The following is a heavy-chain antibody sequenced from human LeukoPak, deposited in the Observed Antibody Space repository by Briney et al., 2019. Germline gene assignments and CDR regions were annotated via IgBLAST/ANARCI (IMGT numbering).Heavy chain of an antibody. CDR2: ISWNGVTT. Sequence: PGGSLRLSCAASAFTCDDYTMHWVRQAQGQGLEWVSLISWNGVTTYYADAVKGRFTISRDDSKNSLYLQMNSLRSEDTALYYCAQERGTSGYFDYWGQGTLVTVSS. J-gene: IGHJ4*02. D-gene: IGHD3-10*01. CDR3: AQERGTSGYFDY. CDR1: AFTCDDYT. V-gene: IGHV3-43*01.